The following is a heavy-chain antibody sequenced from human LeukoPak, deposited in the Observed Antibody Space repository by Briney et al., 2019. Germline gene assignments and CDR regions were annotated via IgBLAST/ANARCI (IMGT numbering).Heavy chain of an antibody. CDR2: INHSGST. J-gene: IGHJ5*02. D-gene: IGHD3-10*01. CDR3: ARGILGRITMVRGGRWFDP. CDR1: GGSFSGYY. V-gene: IGHV4-34*01. Sequence: SETLSLTRAVYGGSFSGYYWSCIRDPPGKGREWIVEINHSGSTNYNPSTKSRVTISVDTSKNQITLKLSSVTAADTAVYYCARGILGRITMVRGGRWFDPWGQGTLVTVSS.